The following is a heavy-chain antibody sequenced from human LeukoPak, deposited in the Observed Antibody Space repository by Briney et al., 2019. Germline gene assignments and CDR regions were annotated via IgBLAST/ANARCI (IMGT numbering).Heavy chain of an antibody. CDR3: APGGILTGYRYYYYYYMDV. J-gene: IGHJ6*03. Sequence: PGGSLILSCAASGFSFSSYAMSWVGQAPGKGLEWVSGITGSGSSTYYADSVKGRFTISRDNSKNTLYLQMNSLRAEDTAVYYCAPGGILTGYRYYYYYYMDVWGKGTTVTVSS. CDR1: GFSFSSYA. V-gene: IGHV3-23*01. CDR2: ITGSGSST. D-gene: IGHD3-9*01.